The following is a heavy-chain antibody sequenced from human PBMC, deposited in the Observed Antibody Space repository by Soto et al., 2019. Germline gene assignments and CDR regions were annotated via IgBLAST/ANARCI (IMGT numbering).Heavy chain of an antibody. Sequence: QVQLQESGPGLVKPSETLSLTCTVSGGSISSYYWSWIRQPPGKGLEWIGYIYYSGSTNYNPSLKSRVTISVDTSKNQFSLKLSSVTAADTAVYYYARSFTIFGVAAAFDYWGQGTLVTVSS. V-gene: IGHV4-59*01. J-gene: IGHJ4*02. CDR1: GGSISSYY. CDR3: ARSFTIFGVAAAFDY. CDR2: IYYSGST. D-gene: IGHD3-3*01.